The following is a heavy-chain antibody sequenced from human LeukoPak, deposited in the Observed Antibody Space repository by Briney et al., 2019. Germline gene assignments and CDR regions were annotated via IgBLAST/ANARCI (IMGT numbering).Heavy chain of an antibody. V-gene: IGHV3-23*01. Sequence: GGSLRLSCAASGFTLSSYAMSWVRQGPGKGLEWVSAISVSGITYHADSVKGRFTISRDNSKNTLYLQMNSLRAEDTAVYYCAKGGRRTYYYDSSGYSDFDYWGQGTLVTVSS. CDR1: GFTLSSYA. CDR3: AKGGRRTYYYDSSGYSDFDY. D-gene: IGHD3-22*01. J-gene: IGHJ4*02. CDR2: ISVSGIT.